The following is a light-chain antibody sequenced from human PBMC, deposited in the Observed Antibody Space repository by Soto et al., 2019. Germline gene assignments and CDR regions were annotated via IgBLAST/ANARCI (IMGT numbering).Light chain of an antibody. V-gene: IGKV3-11*01. Sequence: EIVLTQSPATLSLSPGERATLSCRASQSVSSYLAWYQQKPGQAPRLLIYDASNRATGIPARFSGSRSGTDFTLTISSREAGDFAVYYCHQRSDWPSTFGQESKIEIK. CDR2: DAS. CDR3: HQRSDWPST. CDR1: QSVSSY. J-gene: IGKJ2*01.